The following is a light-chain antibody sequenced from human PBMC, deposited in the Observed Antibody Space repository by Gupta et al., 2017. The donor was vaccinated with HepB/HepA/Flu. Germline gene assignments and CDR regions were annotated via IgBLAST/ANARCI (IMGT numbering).Light chain of an antibody. Sequence: ETVMTQSPVSLSVTPGQPASISCKASQSLLYSDGKTYLYWYVQKPGQPPPLLIYEVFNRFSGVPDRFSGSGSGTDFTLKISRVEADDVGVYFCMQTIELPLTFGGGTRVEIK. CDR3: MQTIELPLT. CDR1: QSLLYSDGKTY. J-gene: IGKJ4*01. CDR2: EVF. V-gene: IGKV2D-29*01.